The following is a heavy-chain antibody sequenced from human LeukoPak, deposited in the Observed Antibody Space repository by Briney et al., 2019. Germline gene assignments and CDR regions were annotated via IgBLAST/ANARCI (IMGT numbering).Heavy chain of an antibody. CDR2: INPNSGGT. V-gene: IGHV1-2*02. J-gene: IGHJ4*02. Sequence: ASMKVSCKASGYTFTGYYMHWVRQAPGQGLEWMGWINPNSGGTNYAQKFQGRVTMTRDTSISTAYMELSRLRSDDTAVYYCARRGPDSSGYYYLYDYWGQGTLVTVSS. CDR3: ARRGPDSSGYYYLYDY. CDR1: GYTFTGYY. D-gene: IGHD3-22*01.